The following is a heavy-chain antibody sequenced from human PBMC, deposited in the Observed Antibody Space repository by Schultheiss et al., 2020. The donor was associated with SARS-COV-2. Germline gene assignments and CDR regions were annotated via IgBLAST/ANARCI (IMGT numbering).Heavy chain of an antibody. CDR2: IKSKTDGGTT. CDR1: GFTFSNAW. D-gene: IGHD6-13*01. J-gene: IGHJ5*02. CDR3: TSDPEQLGERIDPNNWFDP. V-gene: IGHV3-15*01. Sequence: GESLKISCAASGFTFSNAWMSWVRQAPGKGLEWVGRIKSKTDGGTTDYAAPVKGRFTISRDDSKNTLYLQMNSLKTEDTAVYYCTSDPEQLGERIDPNNWFDPWGQGTLVTVSS.